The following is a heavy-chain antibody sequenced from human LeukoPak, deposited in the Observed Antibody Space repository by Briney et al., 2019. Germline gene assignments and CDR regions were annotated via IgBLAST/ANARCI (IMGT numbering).Heavy chain of an antibody. CDR1: EATFSNSA. CDR2: IIPMFDTA. Sequence: SVKVSCKASEATFSNSAINWVRLAPGQGLEWMGGIIPMFDTAHYAEKFQGRVTVSADESTNTVYMELRGLRSEDTAVYYCARDDNDILTGYFDSWGQGTLVTVSS. V-gene: IGHV1-69*13. J-gene: IGHJ5*01. D-gene: IGHD3-9*01. CDR3: ARDDNDILTGYFDS.